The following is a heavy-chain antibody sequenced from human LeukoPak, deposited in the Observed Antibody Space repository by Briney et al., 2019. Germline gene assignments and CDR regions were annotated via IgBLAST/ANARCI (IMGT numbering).Heavy chain of an antibody. D-gene: IGHD3-3*01. Sequence: ASVKVSCKASGYTFTSYYMHWVRQAPGQGLEWMGIINPSGGSTSYAQKFQGRVTMTGDTSTSTVYMELSSLRSEDTAVYYCARDLFFWASDYWGQGTLVTVSS. CDR1: GYTFTSYY. J-gene: IGHJ4*02. CDR2: INPSGGST. V-gene: IGHV1-46*01. CDR3: ARDLFFWASDY.